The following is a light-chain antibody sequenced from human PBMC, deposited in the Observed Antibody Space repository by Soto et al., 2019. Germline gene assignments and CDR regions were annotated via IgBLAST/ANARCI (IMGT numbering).Light chain of an antibody. Sequence: DIQMTQSPSSLSASVGDSVTITCRASQSISHFLNWYQQKPGKAPKLLIYAASTLESGVPSRFSGSASLTDFTLSISSLLPEDFATYYCQQSYNNPRTFGQGTILEIK. J-gene: IGKJ2*01. CDR2: AAS. CDR1: QSISHF. CDR3: QQSYNNPRT. V-gene: IGKV1-39*01.